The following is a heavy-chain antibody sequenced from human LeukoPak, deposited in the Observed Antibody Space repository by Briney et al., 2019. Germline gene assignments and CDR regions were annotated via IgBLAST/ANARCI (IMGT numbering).Heavy chain of an antibody. J-gene: IGHJ4*02. CDR1: GFTFSTYW. V-gene: IGHV3-7*01. CDR3: ARNPDYDFWSGYYTGPDY. CDR2: IKQDGSEK. Sequence: GGSLRLSCAASGFTFSTYWMSWVRQAPGKGLEWVANIKQDGSEKYYLDSVKGRFTISRDNAKNSLYLQMNSLRAEDTAVYYCARNPDYDFWSGYYTGPDYWGQGTLVTVSS. D-gene: IGHD3-3*01.